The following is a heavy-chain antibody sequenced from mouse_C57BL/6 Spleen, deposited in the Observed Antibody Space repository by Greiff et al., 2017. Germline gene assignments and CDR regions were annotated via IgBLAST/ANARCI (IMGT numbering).Heavy chain of an antibody. CDR2: IHPNSGST. CDR1: GYTFTSYW. D-gene: IGHD2-5*01. CDR3: AREDYSNYEY. Sequence: QVHVKQSGAELVKPGASVKLSCKASGYTFTSYWMHWVKQRPGQGLEWIGMIHPNSGSTNYNEKFKSKATLTVDKSSSTAYMQLSSLTSEDSAVYYCAREDYSNYEYWGQGTTLTVSS. J-gene: IGHJ2*01. V-gene: IGHV1-64*01.